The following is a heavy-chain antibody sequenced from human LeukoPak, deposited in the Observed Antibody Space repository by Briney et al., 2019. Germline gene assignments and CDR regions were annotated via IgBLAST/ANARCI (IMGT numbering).Heavy chain of an antibody. CDR2: ISSSSSYI. Sequence: GGSLRLSCAASGFSFTTYSMNWVRQAPGKGLEWVSSISSSSSYIYYADSVKGRFTISRDNAKNSLYLQMNSLRAVDTAVYYCARLVRAYCGGDCRDAFDYWGQGTLVTVSS. D-gene: IGHD2-21*02. CDR3: ARLVRAYCGGDCRDAFDY. CDR1: GFSFTTYS. J-gene: IGHJ4*02. V-gene: IGHV3-21*01.